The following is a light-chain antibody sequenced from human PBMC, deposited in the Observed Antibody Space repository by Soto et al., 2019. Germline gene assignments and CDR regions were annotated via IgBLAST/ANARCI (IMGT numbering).Light chain of an antibody. J-gene: IGKJ4*01. CDR1: QSVSSY. Sequence: IVLTQSPANLSLSPGERATLSCRASQSVSSYLAWYQQKPGQAPRLLIYDASNRATGIPARFSGSGSGTDFTLTISSLEPEDFAVYYCQQRSNWPLTFGGGTKVDI. CDR2: DAS. V-gene: IGKV3-11*01. CDR3: QQRSNWPLT.